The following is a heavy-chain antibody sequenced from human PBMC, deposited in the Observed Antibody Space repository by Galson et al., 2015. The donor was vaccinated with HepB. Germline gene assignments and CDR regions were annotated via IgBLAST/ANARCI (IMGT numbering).Heavy chain of an antibody. D-gene: IGHD3-3*01. V-gene: IGHV1-69*10. J-gene: IGHJ5*02. CDR2: ISPILGIP. CDR3: ARADDFWSGYRDAGTSRWLDA. CDR1: GDSFSIYA. Sequence: SVKVSCKASGDSFSIYAMSWVRQAPGQGLEWMGGISPILGIPNYAQKFQDRVIITADKSTGTAFTELSSLRSEDTAVYYCARADDFWSGYRDAGTSRWLDAWGQGTLVIVSS.